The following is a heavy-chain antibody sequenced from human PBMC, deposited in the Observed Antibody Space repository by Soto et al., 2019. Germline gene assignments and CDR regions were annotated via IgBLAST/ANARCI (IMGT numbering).Heavy chain of an antibody. V-gene: IGHV3-30-3*01. CDR2: ISCDGSNK. J-gene: IGHJ4*02. D-gene: IGHD6-19*01. Sequence: QVQLVESGGGVVQPGRSLRLSCAASGFTFSSFPMHWVRQAPGKGLERVALISCDGSNKYYADSVKGRFTISRDNSKNTLYLQMNSLRAEDTALYYCAREGGVSGWYWGGDYWGQGTPVTVSS. CDR1: GFTFSSFP. CDR3: AREGGVSGWYWGGDY.